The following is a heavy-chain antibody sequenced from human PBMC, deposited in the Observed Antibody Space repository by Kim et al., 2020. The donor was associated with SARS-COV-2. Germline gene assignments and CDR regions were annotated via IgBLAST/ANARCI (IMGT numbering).Heavy chain of an antibody. CDR3: ARVKFVVVVAATLCNWFDP. V-gene: IGHV1-18*01. D-gene: IGHD2-15*01. CDR1: GYTFTSYG. CDR2: ISAYNGNT. J-gene: IGHJ5*02. Sequence: ASVKVSCKASGYTFTSYGISWVRQAPGQGLEWMGWISAYNGNTNYAQKLQGRVTMTTDTSTSTAYMELRSLRSDDTAVYYCARVKFVVVVAATLCNWFDPWGQGTLVTVSS.